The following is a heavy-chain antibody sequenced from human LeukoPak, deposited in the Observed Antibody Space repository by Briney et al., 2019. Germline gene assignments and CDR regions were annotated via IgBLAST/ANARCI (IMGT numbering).Heavy chain of an antibody. D-gene: IGHD3-22*01. J-gene: IGHJ4*02. CDR1: GFSFSSYG. V-gene: IGHV3-30*19. CDR2: ISYDGSNK. CDR3: ARDGPLSSGSLDY. Sequence: PGGSLRLSCAASGFSFSSYGMHWVRQAPGKGLEWVAVISYDGSNKYYADSVKGRFTISRDNSKNTLYLQMNSLRAEDTAVYYCARDGPLSSGSLDYWGQGTLVTVSS.